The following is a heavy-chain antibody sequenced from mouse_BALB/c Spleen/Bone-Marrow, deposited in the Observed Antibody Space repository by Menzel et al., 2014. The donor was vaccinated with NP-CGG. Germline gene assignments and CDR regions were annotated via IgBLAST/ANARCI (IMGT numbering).Heavy chain of an antibody. CDR3: ARDENVGIYWYFDV. Sequence: DVHLVESGGGSVQPGGSLRLSCATSGFTFTDYYMSWVRQPPGKALEWLVFIRNKANGYTTEYSASVKGRFTISRDNSQRILYLQMNTLRAEDSATYYCARDENVGIYWYFDVWGAGTTVIVSS. J-gene: IGHJ1*01. CDR2: IRNKANGYTT. V-gene: IGHV7-3*02. CDR1: GFTFTDYY.